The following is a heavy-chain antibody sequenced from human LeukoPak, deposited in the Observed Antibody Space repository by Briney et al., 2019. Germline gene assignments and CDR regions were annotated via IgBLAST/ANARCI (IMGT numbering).Heavy chain of an antibody. CDR1: GGSISSYY. Sequence: SETLSLTCTVSGGSISSYYWSWIRQPAGKGLEWIGRIYTSGSTNYNPSLKSRVTMSVDTSKNQFSLKLSSVTAADTAVYYCARSYYDYVWGSYPYFDYWGRGTLVTVSS. CDR3: ARSYYDYVWGSYPYFDY. D-gene: IGHD3-16*02. V-gene: IGHV4-4*07. J-gene: IGHJ4*02. CDR2: IYTSGST.